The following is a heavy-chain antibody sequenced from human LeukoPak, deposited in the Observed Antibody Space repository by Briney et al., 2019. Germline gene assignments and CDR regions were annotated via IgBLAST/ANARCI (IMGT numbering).Heavy chain of an antibody. D-gene: IGHD5-12*01. CDR1: GGSVSSGSYY. J-gene: IGHJ4*02. CDR3: ARGRGWLPPG. Sequence: PSETLSLTCSVSGGSVSSGSYYLNWIRQPPGKGLEWIGQIYDSGNTNYNPSLKSRVTMSVDTSKNQVSLKLSSVTAADTGVYYCARGRGWLPPGGGQGTLVTVSS. CDR2: IYDSGNT. V-gene: IGHV4-61*01.